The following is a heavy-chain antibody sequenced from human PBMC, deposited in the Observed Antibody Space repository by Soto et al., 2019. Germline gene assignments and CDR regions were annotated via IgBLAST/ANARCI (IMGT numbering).Heavy chain of an antibody. CDR3: ARTPRWLQLPDY. Sequence: SLETPSPTCPVSGCSISRYSPRWERQPPGKGLEWIGYIYYSGSTNYNPSLKSRVTISVDTSKNQFSLKLSSVTAADTAVYYCARTPRWLQLPDYWGQGTLVPVSS. CDR2: IYYSGST. J-gene: IGHJ4*02. D-gene: IGHD5-12*01. V-gene: IGHV4-59*01. CDR1: GCSISRYS.